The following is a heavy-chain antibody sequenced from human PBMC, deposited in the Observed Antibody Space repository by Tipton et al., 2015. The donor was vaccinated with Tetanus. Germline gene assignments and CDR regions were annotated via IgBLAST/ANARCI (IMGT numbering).Heavy chain of an antibody. Sequence: TLSLTCTVSGGSISSGTFCWDWIRQPPGKGLEWIGNIYYNGNTLQNPSLKSRVTMSLDKSKNQFSLKLRSVTAADTAVYYCARSADNWFDPWGQGILVTVSS. CDR1: GGSISSGTFC. V-gene: IGHV4-39*01. CDR2: IYYNGNT. J-gene: IGHJ5*02. CDR3: ARSADNWFDP.